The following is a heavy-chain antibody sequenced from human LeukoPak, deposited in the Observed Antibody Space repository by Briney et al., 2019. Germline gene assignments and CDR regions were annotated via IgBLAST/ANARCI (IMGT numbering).Heavy chain of an antibody. CDR3: AGDRYTAMSRLRGLGETRY. CDR1: GYTFTSHD. D-gene: IGHD5-18*01. J-gene: IGHJ4*02. CDR2: RNPNSGNT. V-gene: IGHV1-8*01. Sequence: ASVKVSCKASGYTFTSHDINWVRQATGQWLEWMGRRNPNSGNTGYAQKFQGRVTMTRNTSISTAYMELSSLRSEDTAVYYCAGDRYTAMSRLRGLGETRYWGQGTLVTVSS.